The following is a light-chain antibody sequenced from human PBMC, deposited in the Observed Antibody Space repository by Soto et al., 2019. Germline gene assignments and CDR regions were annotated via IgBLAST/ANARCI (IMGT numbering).Light chain of an antibody. Sequence: ESVLTQSPGSLSLSPGERATLSCRASQSVSSNYLAWYQHKPGQAPRLLIYGASSRATGIPDRFSGSGSRTDFTLNTSRMEHEDFAVYYCQHYGSSLSITFGQGTRLEIK. J-gene: IGKJ5*01. CDR2: GAS. CDR3: QHYGSSLSIT. CDR1: QSVSSNY. V-gene: IGKV3-20*01.